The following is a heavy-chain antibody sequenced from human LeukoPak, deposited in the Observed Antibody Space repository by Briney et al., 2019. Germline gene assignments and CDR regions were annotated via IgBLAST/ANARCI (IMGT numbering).Heavy chain of an antibody. J-gene: IGHJ4*02. CDR1: GFNFINTW. V-gene: IGHV3-74*01. Sequence: GGSLRLSCAAPGFNFINTWMHWVRQAPGKGLVWVARIRNDGSGIIYADSVKGRFTISRDNARNTLYLQMNSLRAEDTAVYYCARERGVSHPFDYWGQGTLVTVSS. CDR2: IRNDGSGI. CDR3: ARERGVSHPFDY. D-gene: IGHD2-21*01.